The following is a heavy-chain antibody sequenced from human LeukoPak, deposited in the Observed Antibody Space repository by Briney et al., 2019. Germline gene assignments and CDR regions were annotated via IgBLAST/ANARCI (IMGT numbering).Heavy chain of an antibody. CDR2: INPAGTET. V-gene: IGHV3-7*01. CDR3: ARFRYVAAVDL. CDR1: GFSFSAYW. J-gene: IGHJ4*02. Sequence: GGSLRLSCAASGFSFSAYWMTWVRQAPGTGLEWVANINPAGTETYYVDPVKGRFTISRDNAKNLLYLQMNSLRAEDTAVYYCARFRYVAAVDLWGQGTLVTVSS. D-gene: IGHD2-15*01.